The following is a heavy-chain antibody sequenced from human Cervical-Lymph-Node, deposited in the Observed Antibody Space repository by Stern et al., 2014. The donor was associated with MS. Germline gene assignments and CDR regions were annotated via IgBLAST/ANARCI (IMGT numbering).Heavy chain of an antibody. CDR2: IYFSGST. D-gene: IGHD1-1*01. J-gene: IGHJ6*02. V-gene: IGHV4-59*01. CDR3: ARAPYDFTNWYGMDV. Sequence: DQLVESGPGLVKPSETLSLTCIVSGGSISSYYWSWIRQPPGKGLEWIGHIYFSGSTDYNPSLQSRVTMSADISKNQISLRLSSVTAADTAVYYCARAPYDFTNWYGMDVWGQGTTVTVSS. CDR1: GGSISSYY.